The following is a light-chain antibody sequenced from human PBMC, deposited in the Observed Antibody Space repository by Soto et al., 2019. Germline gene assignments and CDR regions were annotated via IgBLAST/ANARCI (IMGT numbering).Light chain of an antibody. CDR1: SSNIGAGYD. CDR3: QSSDSSLSGSGVV. CDR2: GNI. V-gene: IGLV1-40*01. Sequence: QSVLTQPPSVSGAPGQRVTISCTGSSSNIGAGYDVHWYQQLPGTAPKLLIYGNIYRPSGVPDRFSGSKSDTSASLTITGLQTEDEADYYCQSSDSSLSGSGVVFGGGTKLTVL. J-gene: IGLJ2*01.